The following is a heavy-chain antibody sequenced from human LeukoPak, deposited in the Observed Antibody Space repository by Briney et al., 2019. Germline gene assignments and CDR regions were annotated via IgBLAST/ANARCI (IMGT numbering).Heavy chain of an antibody. V-gene: IGHV3-7*03. CDR3: ATSADSSGND. Sequence: GGSLRLSCAVSGFTFNNYWMSWVRQAPGKGLEWVANIKGDGSYKYYVDSVKGRFTISRDNAKSSVYLQMNTLRAEDTAVYYCATSADSSGNDWGQGTLVTVSS. CDR2: IKGDGSYK. CDR1: GFTFNNYW. J-gene: IGHJ4*02. D-gene: IGHD3-22*01.